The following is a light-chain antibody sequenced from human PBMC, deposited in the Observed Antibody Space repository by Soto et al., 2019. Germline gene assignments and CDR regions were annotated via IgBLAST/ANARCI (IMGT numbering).Light chain of an antibody. CDR2: GAS. V-gene: IGKV1-5*01. CDR1: QSIRSW. CDR3: QHYHSDPWT. J-gene: IGKJ1*01. Sequence: DIQMTQSPSTLSASVGDRVTITCRASQSIRSWLAWYQWKPGKAPKLLIYGASSLESGVPLRFSGSGSGTEFTLPIISLQPDDFATYYCQHYHSDPWTFGQGTKVEVK.